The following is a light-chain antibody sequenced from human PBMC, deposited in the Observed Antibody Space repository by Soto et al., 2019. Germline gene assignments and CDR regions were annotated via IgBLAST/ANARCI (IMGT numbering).Light chain of an antibody. CDR3: QQYDISPLT. CDR2: GAS. V-gene: IGKV3-20*01. CDR1: QSVSNNY. Sequence: EIVLTQSPGTLSLSPGERSTLSCRASQSVSNNYLAWYQQKPGQAPRLLIYGASNRATGIPDRFSGSGSETDFTLTITRLEPEDFAVYYCQQYDISPLTFGGGTKVDIK. J-gene: IGKJ4*01.